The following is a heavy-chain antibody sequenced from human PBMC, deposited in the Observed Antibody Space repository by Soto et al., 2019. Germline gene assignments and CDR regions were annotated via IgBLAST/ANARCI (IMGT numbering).Heavy chain of an antibody. D-gene: IGHD3-9*01. J-gene: IGHJ5*02. CDR2: INHSGST. Sequence: PSETLSLTCAVYGGSFSGYYWSWIRQPPGKGLEWMGEINHSGSTNYNPSPKSRVPISVGTSKNQFSRRLSSVTAADTAVYYCARGSPHYDILTGYYNGDWYDPWGQGTLVTVSS. CDR1: GGSFSGYY. V-gene: IGHV4-34*01. CDR3: ARGSPHYDILTGYYNGDWYDP.